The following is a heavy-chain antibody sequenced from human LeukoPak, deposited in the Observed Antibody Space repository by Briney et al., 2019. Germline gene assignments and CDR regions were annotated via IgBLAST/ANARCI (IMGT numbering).Heavy chain of an antibody. CDR1: GFTFTNFA. CDR3: AKGAAAGKVDWFDP. J-gene: IGHJ5*02. Sequence: GGSRRLSWAASGFTFTNFAMRWVRQAPGTGLQWVSTITGYGATFYADSVRGRFTIFRDTSMNTLFRQMNSLGAEDTAVYYCAKGAAAGKVDWFDPWGQGTLVTVSS. V-gene: IGHV3-23*01. CDR2: ITGYGAT. D-gene: IGHD6-13*01.